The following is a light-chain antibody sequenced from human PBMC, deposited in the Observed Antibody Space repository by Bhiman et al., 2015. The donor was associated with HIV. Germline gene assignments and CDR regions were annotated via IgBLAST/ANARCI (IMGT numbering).Light chain of an antibody. V-gene: IGLV1-44*01. J-gene: IGLJ2*01. CDR1: SSNIGTNT. CDR3: SSYASSSTLV. CDR2: RNN. Sequence: QSVLTQPPLSVRDPRAEGHHLLFWSSSNIGTNTVNWYQQLPGTAPKLLIYRNNQRPSGVSNRFSGSKSANTASLTISGLQAEDEADYYCSSYASSSTLVFGGGTQLTVL.